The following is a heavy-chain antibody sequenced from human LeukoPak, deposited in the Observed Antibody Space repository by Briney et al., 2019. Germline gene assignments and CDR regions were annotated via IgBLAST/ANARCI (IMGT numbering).Heavy chain of an antibody. J-gene: IGHJ3*02. CDR2: IYHSGST. V-gene: IGHV4-30-2*01. Sequence: SETLSPTCAVSGGSISSGGYSWSWIRQPPGKGLEWIGYIYHSGSTYYNPSLKSRVTISVDRSKNQFSLKLSSVTAADTAVYYCARVKYYDSSGYYPPPHAFDIWGQGTMVTVSS. D-gene: IGHD3-22*01. CDR1: GGSISSGGYS. CDR3: ARVKYYDSSGYYPPPHAFDI.